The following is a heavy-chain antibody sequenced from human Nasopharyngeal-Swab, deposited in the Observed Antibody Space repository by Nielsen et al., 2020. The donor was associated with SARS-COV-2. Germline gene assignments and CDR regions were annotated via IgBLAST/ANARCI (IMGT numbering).Heavy chain of an antibody. J-gene: IGHJ5*02. Sequence: WIRQPPGKGLEWTGYIYYSGSTNYNPSLKSRVTISVDTSKNQFSLKLSSVTAADTAVYYCARALGSIAARPRFDPWGQGTLVTVSS. CDR3: ARALGSIAARPRFDP. D-gene: IGHD6-6*01. CDR2: IYYSGST. V-gene: IGHV4-59*01.